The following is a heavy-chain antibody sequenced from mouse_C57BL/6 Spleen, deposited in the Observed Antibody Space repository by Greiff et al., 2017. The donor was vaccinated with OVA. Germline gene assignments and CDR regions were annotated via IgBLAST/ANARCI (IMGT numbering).Heavy chain of an antibody. CDR3: ASPTAQATWFAY. D-gene: IGHD3-2*02. Sequence: QVQLQQSGPELVKPGASVKLSCKASGYTFTSYDINWVKQRPGQGLEWIGWIYPRAGSTKYNEKFKGKATLTVDTSSSTAYMELHSLTSEDSAVYFCASPTAQATWFAYWGQGTLVTVSA. CDR1: GYTFTSYD. CDR2: IYPRAGST. J-gene: IGHJ3*01. V-gene: IGHV1-85*01.